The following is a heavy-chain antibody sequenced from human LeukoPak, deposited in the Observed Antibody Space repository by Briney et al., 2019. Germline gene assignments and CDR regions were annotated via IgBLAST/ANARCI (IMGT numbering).Heavy chain of an antibody. Sequence: PGGSLRLSCAASGFTFSSYGMHWVRQAPGKGLEWVAFIRYDGSNKYYADSVKGRFTISRDNSKNTLYLHMNSLRAEDTALYYCAKHLWRDLLWLGEGYYFGSWGQGTLVTVSS. D-gene: IGHD3-10*01. CDR1: GFTFSSYG. CDR2: IRYDGSNK. CDR3: AKHLWRDLLWLGEGYYFGS. J-gene: IGHJ4*02. V-gene: IGHV3-30*02.